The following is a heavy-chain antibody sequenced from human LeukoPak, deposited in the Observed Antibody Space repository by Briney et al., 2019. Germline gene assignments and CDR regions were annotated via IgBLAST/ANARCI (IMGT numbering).Heavy chain of an antibody. CDR2: IYYSGST. J-gene: IGHJ4*02. CDR3: ARHPYGDNSGMIDH. Sequence: KPSETLSLTCTVSGGSISSYYWSWIRQPPGKGLEWIGYIYYSGSTNYNPSLKSRVTISVDTSKNQFSLKLSSVTAADTAVYYCARHPYGDNSGMIDHWGQGTLVTVS. V-gene: IGHV4-59*01. D-gene: IGHD4-23*01. CDR1: GGSISSYY.